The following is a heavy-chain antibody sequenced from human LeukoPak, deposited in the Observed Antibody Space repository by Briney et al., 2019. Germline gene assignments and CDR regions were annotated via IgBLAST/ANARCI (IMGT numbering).Heavy chain of an antibody. CDR1: GFTFSSYS. V-gene: IGHV3-48*01. D-gene: IGHD6-13*01. CDR3: ASDPGIAAAGTDSSDAFDI. J-gene: IGHJ3*02. CDR2: ISSSSSTI. Sequence: GRSLRLSCAASGFTFSSYSMNWVRQAPGKGLEWVSYISSSSSTIYYADSVKGRFTISRDNAKNSPYLQMNSLRAEDTAVYYCASDPGIAAAGTDSSDAFDIWGQGTMVTVSS.